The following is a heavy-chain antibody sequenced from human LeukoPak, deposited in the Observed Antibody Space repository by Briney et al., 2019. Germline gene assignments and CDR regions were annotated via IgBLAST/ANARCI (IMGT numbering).Heavy chain of an antibody. Sequence: GGSLRLSCAASGFTFDDYAMHWVRQAPGKGLEWVSGISWNSGSIGYADSVKGRFTISRDNAKSSLYLQMNSLRAEDTALYYCAKASYDSSGYYPFDYWGQGTLVTVSS. V-gene: IGHV3-9*01. CDR2: ISWNSGSI. J-gene: IGHJ4*02. CDR1: GFTFDDYA. D-gene: IGHD3-22*01. CDR3: AKASYDSSGYYPFDY.